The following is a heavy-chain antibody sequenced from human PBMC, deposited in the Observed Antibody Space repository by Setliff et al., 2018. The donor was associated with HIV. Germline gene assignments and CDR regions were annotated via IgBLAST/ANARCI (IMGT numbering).Heavy chain of an antibody. CDR1: GFTFSSYS. Sequence: GGSLRLSCVASGFTFSSYSMNWVRQAPGKGPEWVSSISTSSSFKYYTDSVKGRFTISRDNAKNSLYLQMNSLRAEDTAVYYCARDYRPYFYDKAWFDPWGQGTLVTVSS. CDR2: ISTSSSFK. D-gene: IGHD3-22*01. V-gene: IGHV3-21*01. CDR3: ARDYRPYFYDKAWFDP. J-gene: IGHJ5*02.